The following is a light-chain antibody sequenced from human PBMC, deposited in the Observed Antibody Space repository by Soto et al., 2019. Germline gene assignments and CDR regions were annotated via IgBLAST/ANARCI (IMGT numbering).Light chain of an antibody. CDR2: DAT. CDR1: QRISGNS. J-gene: IGKJ4*01. CDR3: LHHYSAPLS. V-gene: IGKV3-20*01. Sequence: EIVLTQSPGSLSLSPGERATLSCSASQRISGNSLAWYQQKPGQAPRLLIYDATNRAAGVPDRFSGSGSGTDFTLTISRLEPEDFAVCYCLHHYSAPLSFGGGTRVDI.